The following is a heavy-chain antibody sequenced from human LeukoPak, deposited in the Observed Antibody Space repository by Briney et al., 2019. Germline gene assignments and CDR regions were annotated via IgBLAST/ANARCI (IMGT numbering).Heavy chain of an antibody. CDR1: RGTFIYYA. CDR2: IIPIFGTA. CDR3: ARQIPFEYYMDV. V-gene: IGHV1-69*05. D-gene: IGHD2-21*01. Sequence: GSSVKDSFQASRGTFIYYAMNGVGQAPGQGLERMGGIIPIFGTANYAQKFQGRVTITTDESTSTAYMELSSLRSEDTAVYYCARQIPFEYYMDVWGKGTTVTVSS. J-gene: IGHJ6*03.